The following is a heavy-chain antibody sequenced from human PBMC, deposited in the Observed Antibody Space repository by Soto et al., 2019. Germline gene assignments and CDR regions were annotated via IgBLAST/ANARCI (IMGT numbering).Heavy chain of an antibody. D-gene: IGHD2-15*01. CDR2: IYYSGST. CDR3: ARQGRYCIGGSCSIRGSDY. J-gene: IGHJ4*02. CDR1: GGSISSYY. V-gene: IGHV4-59*08. Sequence: SETLSLTCTVSGGSISSYYWSWIRQPPGKGLEWIGYIYYSGSTNYNPSLKSRVTISVDTSKNQFSLKLSSVTAADTAVYYCARQGRYCIGGSCSIRGSDYWGQGTLVTVSS.